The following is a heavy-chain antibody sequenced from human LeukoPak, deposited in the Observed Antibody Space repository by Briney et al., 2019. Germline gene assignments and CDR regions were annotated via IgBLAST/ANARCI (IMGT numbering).Heavy chain of an antibody. D-gene: IGHD1-1*01. Sequence: KSGGSLRLSCAASGFTFSNARMSWVRQAPGKGLEWVGRIKSKTDGGTTDYAAPVKGRFTISRDDSTNTLYLQMNSLKTEATAVYYCSTSGRGAWIVGYWGQGTLVTVSS. CDR2: IKSKTDGGTT. CDR3: STSGRGAWIVGY. J-gene: IGHJ4*02. CDR1: GFTFSNAR. V-gene: IGHV3-15*01.